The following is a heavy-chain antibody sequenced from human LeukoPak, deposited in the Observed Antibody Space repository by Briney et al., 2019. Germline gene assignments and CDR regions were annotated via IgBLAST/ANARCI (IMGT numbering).Heavy chain of an antibody. V-gene: IGHV1-69*06. CDR2: IIPIFGTA. D-gene: IGHD3-10*01. Sequence: SVTVSCKASGGTFISYAISWVRQAPGQGLEWMGGIIPIFGTANYAQKFQGRVTITADKSTSTAYMELSSLRSEDTAVYYCARATYYGSGSYPNFDYWGQGTLVTVSS. CDR1: GGTFISYA. CDR3: ARATYYGSGSYPNFDY. J-gene: IGHJ4*02.